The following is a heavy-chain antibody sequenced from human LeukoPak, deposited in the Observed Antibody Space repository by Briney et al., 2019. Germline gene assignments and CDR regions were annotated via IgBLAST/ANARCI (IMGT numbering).Heavy chain of an antibody. CDR3: ARVPHAMVRGVILTEFYFDY. CDR1: GLTFSIYS. CDR2: ISSSSNYI. V-gene: IGHV3-21*01. D-gene: IGHD3-10*01. Sequence: MTGGSLRLSCAASGLTFSIYSMNWVGQARGRGGEGGSYISSSSNYIYYAASVKCLLTISRDNAKNSLYLQMNSLRAEDTAVYYCARVPHAMVRGVILTEFYFDYWGQGPLVTVSS. J-gene: IGHJ4*02.